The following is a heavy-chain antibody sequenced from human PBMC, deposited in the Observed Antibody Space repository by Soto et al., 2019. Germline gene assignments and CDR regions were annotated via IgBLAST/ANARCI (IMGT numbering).Heavy chain of an antibody. CDR3: VADYYGSGRGDFDF. CDR1: GITFDDYA. D-gene: IGHD3-10*01. V-gene: IGHV3-9*01. CDR2: VTWNSDRI. Sequence: EVQLVESGGDLVQPGRSLRLSCAASGITFDDYAMHWVRQVPGKGLEWVSGVTWNSDRITYADPVKGRFTISRDNAKNTLKLLMNSLRAEDAGLYYCVADYYGSGRGDFDFWGQGTMVTVSS. J-gene: IGHJ3*01.